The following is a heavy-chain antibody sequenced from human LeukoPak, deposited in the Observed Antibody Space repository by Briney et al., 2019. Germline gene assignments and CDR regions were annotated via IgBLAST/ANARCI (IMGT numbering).Heavy chain of an antibody. Sequence: GGSLRLSCAASGFSFSSYAMSWVRQAPGKGLEWVSGISGSGGSTYYADSVKGRFTISRDNSKNTLYLQMNSLRAEDTAVYYCARMGAREGIDYWGQGTLVTVSS. CDR3: ARMGAREGIDY. CDR2: ISGSGGST. D-gene: IGHD1-26*01. V-gene: IGHV3-23*01. J-gene: IGHJ4*02. CDR1: GFSFSSYA.